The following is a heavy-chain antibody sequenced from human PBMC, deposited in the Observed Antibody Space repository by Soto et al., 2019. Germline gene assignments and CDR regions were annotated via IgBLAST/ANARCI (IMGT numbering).Heavy chain of an antibody. D-gene: IGHD5-18*01. J-gene: IGHJ4*02. CDR3: AREHSYGFFDY. Sequence: QVQLQESGPGLVKPSETLSLTCTVSGGSVSSGSYYWSWIRQPPGKGLEWIGYIYYSGSTKYNPSLKSRVTISVDTSKNQFSLKLSSVTAADTAVYYCAREHSYGFFDYWGQGTLVTLSS. V-gene: IGHV4-61*01. CDR2: IYYSGST. CDR1: GGSVSSGSYY.